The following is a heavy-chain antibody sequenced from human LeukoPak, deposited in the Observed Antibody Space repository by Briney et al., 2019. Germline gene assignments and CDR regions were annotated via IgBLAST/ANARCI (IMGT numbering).Heavy chain of an antibody. CDR3: ASLGDYYDSSGSFDY. J-gene: IGHJ4*02. CDR2: IYYSGST. CDR1: GGSINSGGYY. V-gene: IGHV4-31*03. D-gene: IGHD3-22*01. Sequence: SQTLSLTCTVSGGSINSGGYYWSWIRQHPGKGLEWIGYIYYSGSTYYNPSLKSRVTISVDTSKNQFSLKLSSVTAADTAVYYCASLGDYYDSSGSFDYWGQGTLVTVSS.